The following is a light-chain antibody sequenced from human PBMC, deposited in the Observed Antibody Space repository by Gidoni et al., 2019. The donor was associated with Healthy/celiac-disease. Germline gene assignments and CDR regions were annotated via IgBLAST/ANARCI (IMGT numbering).Light chain of an antibody. CDR2: AAS. V-gene: IGKV1-39*01. CDR3: QQSNSYPRT. Sequence: DIHLTQSPSSLSASVGDRVTITCRASQGISSYLPWYQQKPGKVPKLLIYAASTLQSGVPSRFSGSGSGTDFTLTISSLQPEDFATYYCQQSNSYPRTFGGGTKVEIK. J-gene: IGKJ4*02. CDR1: QGISSY.